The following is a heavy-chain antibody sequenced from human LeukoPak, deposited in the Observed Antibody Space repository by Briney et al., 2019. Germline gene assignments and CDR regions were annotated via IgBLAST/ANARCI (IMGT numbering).Heavy chain of an antibody. D-gene: IGHD3-22*01. CDR1: GFTFSSYA. J-gene: IGHJ4*02. Sequence: GGSLRLSCAASGFTFSSYAMSWVRQAPGKGLEWVSAISGSGGSTYYADSVKGRFTISRDNSKNTLYLQMNSLRAEDTAVYYCAKVGYYYDSSGYYPLFDYWGQGTLVTVSP. CDR3: AKVGYYYDSSGYYPLFDY. V-gene: IGHV3-23*01. CDR2: ISGSGGST.